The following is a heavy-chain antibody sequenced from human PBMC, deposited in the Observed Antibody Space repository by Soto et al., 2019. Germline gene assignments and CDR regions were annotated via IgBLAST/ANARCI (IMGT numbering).Heavy chain of an antibody. CDR1: GFTFSSYW. D-gene: IGHD3-22*01. V-gene: IGHV3-7*01. J-gene: IGHJ4*02. CDR2: IKQDGGEK. CDR3: ARDQKIRYYYDSSGYYYFDY. Sequence: PGGSLRLSCAASGFTFSSYWMSWVRQAPGKGLEWVANIKQDGGEKYYVDSVKGRFTISRDNAKNSLYLQMNSLRAEDTAVYYCARDQKIRYYYDSSGYYYFDYWGPGTLVTVSS.